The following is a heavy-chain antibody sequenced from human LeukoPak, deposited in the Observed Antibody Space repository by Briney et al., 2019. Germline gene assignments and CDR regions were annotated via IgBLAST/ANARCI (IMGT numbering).Heavy chain of an antibody. Sequence: SETLSLTCTVSGGSISIYYWSWIRQPPGKGLEWIGYIYYSGSTNYNPSLKSRVTISVDTSKNQFSLKLSSVTAADTAVYYCASSRGDSSSWYADWGQGTLVTVSS. CDR1: GGSISIYY. CDR2: IYYSGST. V-gene: IGHV4-59*01. D-gene: IGHD6-13*01. J-gene: IGHJ4*02. CDR3: ASSRGDSSSWYAD.